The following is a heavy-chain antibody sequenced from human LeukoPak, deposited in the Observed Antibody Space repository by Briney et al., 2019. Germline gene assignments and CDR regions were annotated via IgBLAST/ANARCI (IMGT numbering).Heavy chain of an antibody. CDR3: ARGRYSGSYLLDY. V-gene: IGHV3-21*01. CDR2: ISSSSTYR. D-gene: IGHD1-26*01. Sequence: GGSLRLSCAASGFTFSSYSMSWVRQAPGKGLEWVSSISSSSTYRYYTASVKGRFTISRDNAKNSLYLQMNSLRAEDTALYYCARGRYSGSYLLDYWGQGTLVTVSS. CDR1: GFTFSSYS. J-gene: IGHJ4*02.